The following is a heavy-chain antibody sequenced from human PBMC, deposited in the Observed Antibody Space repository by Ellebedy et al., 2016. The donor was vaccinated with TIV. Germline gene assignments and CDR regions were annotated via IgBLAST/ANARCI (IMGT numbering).Heavy chain of an antibody. CDR3: VRPRSGYFAFDI. J-gene: IGHJ3*02. V-gene: IGHV4-39*01. Sequence: MPGGSLRLSCTVSGGSISRSSYYWGWIRQPPGKGLEWIGSIHYSGSTYDNLSPKTRVTISVDTSKNQLSLKLSSVTAADTAVYYCVRPRSGYFAFDIWGQGTMVTVSS. D-gene: IGHD3-3*01. CDR2: IHYSGST. CDR1: GGSISRSSYY.